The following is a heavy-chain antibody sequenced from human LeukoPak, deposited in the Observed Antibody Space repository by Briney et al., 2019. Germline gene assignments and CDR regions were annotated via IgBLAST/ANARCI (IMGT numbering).Heavy chain of an antibody. Sequence: GESLKISCKGSGYSFASYWISWVRQMPGRGLEWMGRIDPSDSYTNYSPSFQGHVTISADKSISTAYLQWSSLKASDTAMYYCSLYGDYFDYWGQGTLVTVSS. J-gene: IGHJ4*02. CDR2: IDPSDSYT. V-gene: IGHV5-10-1*01. D-gene: IGHD4-17*01. CDR1: GYSFASYW. CDR3: SLYGDYFDY.